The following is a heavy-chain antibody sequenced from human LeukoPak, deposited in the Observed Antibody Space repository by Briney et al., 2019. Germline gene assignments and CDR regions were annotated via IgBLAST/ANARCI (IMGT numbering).Heavy chain of an antibody. CDR2: INTNTGNP. CDR3: ARDIEGGAHY. Sequence: GASVKVSCKASGNTFTSHAMNSERQAPGQGLEWMGWINTNTGNPTYAQGFTGRFVFSLDTSVSTAYLQISSLKAEDTAVYYCARDIEGGAHYWGQGTLVTVSS. CDR1: GNTFTSHA. D-gene: IGHD3-16*01. V-gene: IGHV7-4-1*02. J-gene: IGHJ4*02.